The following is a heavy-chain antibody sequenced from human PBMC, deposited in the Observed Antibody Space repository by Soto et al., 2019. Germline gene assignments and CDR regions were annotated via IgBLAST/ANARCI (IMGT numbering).Heavy chain of an antibody. CDR2: INIGNGNT. CDR1: GYSFTTHA. J-gene: IGHJ6*02. V-gene: IGHV1-3*04. CDR3: ARGEQLYHYYYGMDV. Sequence: ASVKVSCKASGYSFTTHAMIWVRQAPGQRPEWMGWINIGNGNTRYSPKFQGRVNITRDTSASTAYMELSSLKSEDTAVYYCARGEQLYHYYYGMDVWGQGSTVTVSS.